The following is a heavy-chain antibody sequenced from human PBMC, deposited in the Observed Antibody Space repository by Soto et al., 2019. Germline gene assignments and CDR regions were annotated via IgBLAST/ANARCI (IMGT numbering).Heavy chain of an antibody. D-gene: IGHD3-16*01. CDR1: GFTFSSYS. J-gene: IGHJ3*02. Sequence: GGSLRLSCAASGFTFSSYSMNWVRQAPGKGLEWVSYISSSSSSIYYADSVKGRFTISRDNAKNSLYLQMNSLRAEDTAVYYRARDLNDYSGGSDAFDIWGQRTMVTVSS. CDR2: ISSSSSSI. V-gene: IGHV3-21*05. CDR3: ARDLNDYSGGSDAFDI.